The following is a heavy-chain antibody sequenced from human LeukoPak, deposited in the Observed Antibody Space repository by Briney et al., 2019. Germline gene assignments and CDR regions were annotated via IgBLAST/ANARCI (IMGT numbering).Heavy chain of an antibody. CDR3: ARSASGYDA. CDR2: IDDDGAGT. V-gene: IGHV3-74*01. CDR1: GFPFSGYW. Sequence: GGSLRLSCAASGFPFSGYWMHWVRQAPGKGLVWVSRIDDDGAGTTYADSVKGRFTIPRDNAKNTLYLQMNSLRVEDTAVYYCARSASGYDAWGQGTLVTVSS. J-gene: IGHJ5*02. D-gene: IGHD5-12*01.